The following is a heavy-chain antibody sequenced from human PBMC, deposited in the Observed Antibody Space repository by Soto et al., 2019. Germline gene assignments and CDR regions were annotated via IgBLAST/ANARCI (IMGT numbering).Heavy chain of an antibody. J-gene: IGHJ5*02. CDR2: ISYDGSKK. D-gene: IGHD3-22*01. CDR1: GFTFSSYA. Sequence: QVQLVESGGGVVQPGRSLRLSCAASGFTFSSYAMHWVRQAPGKGLEWVAVISYDGSKKYYADSVKGRFTISRDNSKNTQYLQMNSLRAEDTAVYYCARDSGMYYYDSSGYEWFDPWGQGTLVTVSS. V-gene: IGHV3-30-3*01. CDR3: ARDSGMYYYDSSGYEWFDP.